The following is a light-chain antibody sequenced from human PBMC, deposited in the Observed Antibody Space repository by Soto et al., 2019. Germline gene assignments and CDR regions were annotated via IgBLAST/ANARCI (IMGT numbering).Light chain of an antibody. CDR3: QSYDNSLSGFSV. J-gene: IGLJ1*01. V-gene: IGLV2-14*01. Sequence: QSALAQPASVSGSPGQPITISCTGTSSDVGGYDYVSWYQQHPGKAPKLMIYEVSNRPSGVSNRFSGSKYANTASLTISGLQTEDDADYYCQSYDNSLSGFSVFGTGPKVTVL. CDR2: EVS. CDR1: SSDVGGYDY.